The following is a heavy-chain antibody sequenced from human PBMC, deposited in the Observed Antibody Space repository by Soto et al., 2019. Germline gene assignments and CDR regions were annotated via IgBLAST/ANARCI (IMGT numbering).Heavy chain of an antibody. Sequence: QVQLVESGGGVVQPGRSLRLSCAASGFTFSSYGMHWVRQAPGKGLVWVAVIWYDGSNKYYADSVKGRFTISRDNSKNTMYLHMTSLRAEDTAVYYCARAPDYCTNGVCYPNYYYYDYMDVWGKGTTVTVSS. J-gene: IGHJ6*03. D-gene: IGHD2-8*01. CDR1: GFTFSSYG. V-gene: IGHV3-33*01. CDR3: ARAPDYCTNGVCYPNYYYYDYMDV. CDR2: IWYDGSNK.